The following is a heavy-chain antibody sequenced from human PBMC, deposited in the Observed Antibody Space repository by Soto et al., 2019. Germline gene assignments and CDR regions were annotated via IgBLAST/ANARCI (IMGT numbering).Heavy chain of an antibody. V-gene: IGHV4-31*03. CDR1: GDSLINGNDY. J-gene: IGHJ4*02. CDR2: TLYSGST. CDR3: ARLQYCTHGLCSRYSGPYDY. Sequence: QVQLQESGPGLVRPSQTLSLTCSVSGDSLINGNDYWGWIGQHPGKGLKWIGYTLYSGSTYYHPSLESRFSLSVETAKYQFSLNLSSVTAADTAVYYCARLQYCTHGLCSRYSGPYDYWGQGTLVTVSS. D-gene: IGHD2-8*01.